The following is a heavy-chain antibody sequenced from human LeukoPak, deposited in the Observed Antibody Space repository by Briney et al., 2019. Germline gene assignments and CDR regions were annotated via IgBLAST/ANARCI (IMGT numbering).Heavy chain of an antibody. D-gene: IGHD1-1*01. J-gene: IGHJ6*03. Sequence: SVKVSCKASGGTFSSYAISWVRQAPGQGLEWMGRIIPILGTANYAQKFQGRVTITTDESTSTAYMELSSLRSEDTAVYYCARGYWNPLWYMDVWGKGTTVTVSS. V-gene: IGHV1-69*11. CDR2: IIPILGTA. CDR3: ARGYWNPLWYMDV. CDR1: GGTFSSYA.